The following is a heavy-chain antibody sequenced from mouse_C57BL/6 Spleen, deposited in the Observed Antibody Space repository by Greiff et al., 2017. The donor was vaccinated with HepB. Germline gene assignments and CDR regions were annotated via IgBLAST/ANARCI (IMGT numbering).Heavy chain of an antibody. CDR2: ISSGSSTI. CDR3: ARRRIYDGYYDYFDY. J-gene: IGHJ2*01. Sequence: DVKLVESGGGLVKPGGSLKLSCAASGFTFSDYGMHWVRQAPEKGLEWVAYISSGSSTIYYADTVKGRFTISRDNAKNTLFLQMTSLRSEDTAMYYCARRRIYDGYYDYFDYWGQGTTLTVSS. D-gene: IGHD2-3*01. V-gene: IGHV5-17*01. CDR1: GFTFSDYG.